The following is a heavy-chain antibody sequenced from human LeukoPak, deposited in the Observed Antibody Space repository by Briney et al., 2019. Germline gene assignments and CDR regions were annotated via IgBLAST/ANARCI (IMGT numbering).Heavy chain of an antibody. J-gene: IGHJ4*02. CDR3: AREYSSSSSYY. CDR1: GFTFSRHW. Sequence: GGSLRPSCAASGFTFSRHWVYWVRQAPGKGLVWVSRINGDGSITTYADSVKGRFTISRDNAKNTVFLQMNSLRAEDTAVYYCAREYSSSSSYYWGQGTLVTVSS. V-gene: IGHV3-74*01. CDR2: INGDGSIT. D-gene: IGHD6-6*01.